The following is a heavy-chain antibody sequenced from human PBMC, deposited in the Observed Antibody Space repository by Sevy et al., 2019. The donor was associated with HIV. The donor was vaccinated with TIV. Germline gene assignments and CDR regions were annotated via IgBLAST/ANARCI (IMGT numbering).Heavy chain of an antibody. J-gene: IGHJ6*02. CDR3: ASSTTVAPGGMDV. D-gene: IGHD4-4*01. CDR1: GGSISSYY. CDR2: IYTSGST. Sequence: SETLSLTCTVSGGSISSYYWSWIRQPAGKGLEWIGRIYTSGSTNYNPSLKRRVTMSVDTSKNQFSLKMSSVTAADTAVYYCASSTTVAPGGMDVWGQGTTVTVSS. V-gene: IGHV4-4*07.